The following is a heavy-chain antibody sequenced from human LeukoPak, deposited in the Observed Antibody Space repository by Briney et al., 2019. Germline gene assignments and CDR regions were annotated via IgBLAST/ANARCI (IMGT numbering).Heavy chain of an antibody. CDR3: ARDTTYYYDSSGEGGAFDI. V-gene: IGHV3-30*02. CDR1: GFTFSSYG. D-gene: IGHD3-22*01. CDR2: IRYDGSNK. Sequence: GGSLRLSCAASGFTFSSYGMHWVRQAPGKGLEWVAFIRYDGSNKYYADSVKGRFTISRDNSKNTLYLQMNSLRAEDTAVYYCARDTTYYYDSSGEGGAFDIWGQGTMVTVSS. J-gene: IGHJ3*02.